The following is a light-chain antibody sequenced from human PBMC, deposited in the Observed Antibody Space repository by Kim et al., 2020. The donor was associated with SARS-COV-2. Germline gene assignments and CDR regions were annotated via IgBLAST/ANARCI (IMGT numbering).Light chain of an antibody. Sequence: GQAAKSTCGENRSGSKSVHWYQQKPGQAPVLVISYDSDRPSGIPERFSGSNSGNTATLSISGVEAGDEADYYCQVWDSTSDHRVVFGGGTKVTVL. V-gene: IGLV3-21*04. CDR2: YDS. CDR3: QVWDSTSDHRVV. J-gene: IGLJ2*01. CDR1: RSGSKS.